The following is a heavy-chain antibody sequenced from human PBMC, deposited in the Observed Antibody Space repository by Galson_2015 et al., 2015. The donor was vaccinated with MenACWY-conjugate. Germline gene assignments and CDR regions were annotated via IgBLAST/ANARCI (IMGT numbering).Heavy chain of an antibody. J-gene: IGHJ4*02. V-gene: IGHV3-21*04. CDR1: GFIFSSYC. CDR3: ARSSVTFDSSGYYYVL. D-gene: IGHD3-22*01. Sequence: SLRLSCAASGFIFSSYCMNWVRQAPGKGLEWVSSISSSSSYIYYADSVKGRFTISRGNARNSLYLQMNSLRAEDTAVYYCARSSVTFDSSGYYYVLGGQGTQVTVSS. CDR2: ISSSSSYI.